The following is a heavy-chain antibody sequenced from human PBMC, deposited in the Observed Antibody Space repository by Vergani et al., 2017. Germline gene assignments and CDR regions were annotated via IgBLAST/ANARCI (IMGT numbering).Heavy chain of an antibody. J-gene: IGHJ6*02. CDR1: GGSISSYY. CDR2: IYYSGST. Sequence: QVQLQESGPGLVKPSETLSLTCTVSGGSISSYYWSWIRQPPGKGLEWIGYIYYSGSTNYNPSLKRRVTISVDTSKNQFSLKLSSVTAADTAVYYCARDYRYSGSYLRHYYGMDVWGQGTTVTVSS. V-gene: IGHV4-59*01. CDR3: ARDYRYSGSYLRHYYGMDV. D-gene: IGHD1-26*01.